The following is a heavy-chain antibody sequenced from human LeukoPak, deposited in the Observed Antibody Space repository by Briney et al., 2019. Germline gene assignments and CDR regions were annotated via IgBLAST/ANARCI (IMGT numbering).Heavy chain of an antibody. CDR3: ARRGFGEFHSIDY. D-gene: IGHD3-10*01. CDR1: GYSFTSYW. CDR2: IYPGDSDT. V-gene: IGHV5-51*01. J-gene: IGHJ4*02. Sequence: KHGESLKISCKGSGYSFTSYWIGWVRQMPGKGLEWMGIIYPGDSDTGYSPSFQGQVTISADKSISTAYLQWSSLKASDTAMYYCARRGFGEFHSIDYWGQGTLVTVSS.